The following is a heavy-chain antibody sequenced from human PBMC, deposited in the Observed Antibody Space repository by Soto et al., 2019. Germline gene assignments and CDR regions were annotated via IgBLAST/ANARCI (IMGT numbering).Heavy chain of an antibody. CDR2: FDPGDHEA. J-gene: IGHJ4*02. D-gene: IGHD3-9*01. CDR3: VAPATRAGHYSAIKY. Sequence: VASVKVSCKLSGVHWVRQAPGKALEWMGTFDPGDHEAIYAPKFQGRVTMTEDTSTNSAYLELSSLTSEDTAMYYCVAPATRAGHYSAIKYWGQGSLVTVSS. V-gene: IGHV1-24*01. CDR1: G.